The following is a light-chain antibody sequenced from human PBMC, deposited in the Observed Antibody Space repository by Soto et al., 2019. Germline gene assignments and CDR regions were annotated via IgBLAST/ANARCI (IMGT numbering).Light chain of an antibody. V-gene: IGLV2-23*01. J-gene: IGLJ1*01. CDR1: SSDVGSYNL. Sequence: QSVLTQPASVSGSPGQSITISCSGTSSDVGSYNLVSWYQKHPGKAPKVMISEDSKRPSGVSYRFSGSKSGNTASLTISGLQAEDEANYYCCSYATSGTYVFCPCPKVTV. CDR3: CSYATSGTYV. CDR2: EDS.